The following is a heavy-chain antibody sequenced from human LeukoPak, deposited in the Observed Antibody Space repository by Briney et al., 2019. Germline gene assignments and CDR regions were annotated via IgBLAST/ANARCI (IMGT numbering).Heavy chain of an antibody. J-gene: IGHJ6*02. CDR3: ARADRIVVVPAVLRLHYGMDV. Sequence: ASVKVSCKASGYTFTGYYMHWVRQAPGQGLEWMGWINPNSGGTNYAQKFQGRVTMTRDTSISTAYMELSRLRSDDTAVYYCARADRIVVVPAVLRLHYGMDVWGQGTTVTVS. D-gene: IGHD2-2*01. V-gene: IGHV1-2*02. CDR2: INPNSGGT. CDR1: GYTFTGYY.